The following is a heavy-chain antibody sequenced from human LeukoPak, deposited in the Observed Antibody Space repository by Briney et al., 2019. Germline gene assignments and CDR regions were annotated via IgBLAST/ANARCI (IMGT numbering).Heavy chain of an antibody. V-gene: IGHV3-7*02. Sequence: SLRLSRAASRFTFSSYWMSSVRQAPGKGLEWVANINQDSREKNYVDSVKGRFTISRDNSKNSLYLQLNTLRTEDTAVYYCVQGWRDNWGQGTLVTVSS. J-gene: IGHJ4*02. CDR1: RFTFSSYW. D-gene: IGHD2-15*01. CDR3: VQGWRDN. CDR2: INQDSREK.